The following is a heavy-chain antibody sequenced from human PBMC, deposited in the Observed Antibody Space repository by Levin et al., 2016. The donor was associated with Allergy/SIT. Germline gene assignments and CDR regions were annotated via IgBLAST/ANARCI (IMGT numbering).Heavy chain of an antibody. CDR3: ARSGDEMMATIDYYYYYGMDV. J-gene: IGHJ6*02. CDR2: INAGNGNT. Sequence: WVRQAPGQRLEWMGWINAGNGNTKYSQKFQGRVTITRDTSASTAYMELSSLRSEDTAVYYCARSGDEMMATIDYYYYYGMDVWGQGTTVTVSS. D-gene: IGHD5-12*01. V-gene: IGHV1-3*01.